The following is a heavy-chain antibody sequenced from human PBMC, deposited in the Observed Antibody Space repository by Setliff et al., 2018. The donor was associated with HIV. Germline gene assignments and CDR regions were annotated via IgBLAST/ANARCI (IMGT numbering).Heavy chain of an antibody. J-gene: IGHJ4*02. CDR2: INPNSGGT. Sequence: ASVKVSCKASGYTFIGYNMHGVRQAPGQGLEWMGWINPNSGGTNYAQKFQGRVIMTRDTSISTAYMELSRLRSDDTAVYYCARALDSSADIEGYFDFWGQGMLVTVSS. CDR3: ARALDSSADIEGYFDF. V-gene: IGHV1-2*02. CDR1: GYTFIGYN. D-gene: IGHD2-15*01.